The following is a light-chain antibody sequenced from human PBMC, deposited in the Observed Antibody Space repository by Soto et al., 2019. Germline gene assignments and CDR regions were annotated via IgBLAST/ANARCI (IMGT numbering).Light chain of an antibody. J-gene: IGKJ2*01. Sequence: EIVLTQSPGTLSLSPGERVTLSCRASQSFGNTYLAWYQQKPGQAPRLLIYGASSRASGIPDRFSGSGSGTDFTLTISRLEPEDFAVYYCQQYGSSRGYTFGQGTKLDIK. CDR1: QSFGNTY. CDR3: QQYGSSRGYT. V-gene: IGKV3-20*01. CDR2: GAS.